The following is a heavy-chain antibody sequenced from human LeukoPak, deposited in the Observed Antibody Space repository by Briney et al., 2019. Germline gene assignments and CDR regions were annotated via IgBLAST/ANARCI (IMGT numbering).Heavy chain of an antibody. V-gene: IGHV3-21*01. CDR2: IGGSSSYI. D-gene: IGHD6-13*01. J-gene: IGHJ6*03. CDR1: GFTFSSYS. Sequence: NPGGSLRLSCAASGFTFSSYSMNRVRQAPGKGLEWVSSIGGSSSYIYYANSVKGRFTISRDNAKNSLYLQITSLRAEETAVYYCARIIAAAGPYYYYYLDVWGKGTTVTVSS. CDR3: ARIIAAAGPYYYYYLDV.